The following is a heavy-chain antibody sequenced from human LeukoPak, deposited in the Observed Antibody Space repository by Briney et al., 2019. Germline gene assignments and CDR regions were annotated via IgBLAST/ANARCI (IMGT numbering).Heavy chain of an antibody. CDR3: ARVGDHFHWYLDL. J-gene: IGHJ2*01. D-gene: IGHD3-3*02. Sequence: WGSLRLSCAASGFSVSLNYMNWVRQAPGKGLEWVSILYSGSDTYYADSVKGRFTISRDSSKNMLFLHMNSLSAEDTAVYYCARVGDHFHWYLDLWGRGTLVTVSS. CDR2: LYSGSDT. CDR1: GFSVSLNY. V-gene: IGHV3-53*01.